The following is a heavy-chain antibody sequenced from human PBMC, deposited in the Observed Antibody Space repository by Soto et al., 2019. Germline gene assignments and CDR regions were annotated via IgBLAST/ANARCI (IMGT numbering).Heavy chain of an antibody. CDR1: GLALSDTS. Sequence: LRLSCVASGLALSDTSMTWARQAPGRGLEWVSSVGRSDESTKYADSVKGRFTISRDKSKNTLYLQMDSLRAEDTAMYYCAKLPRGTSHYDGLNIWGQGTMVTVSS. CDR2: VGRSDEST. CDR3: AKLPRGTSHYDGLNI. D-gene: IGHD3-16*01. J-gene: IGHJ3*02. V-gene: IGHV3-23*01.